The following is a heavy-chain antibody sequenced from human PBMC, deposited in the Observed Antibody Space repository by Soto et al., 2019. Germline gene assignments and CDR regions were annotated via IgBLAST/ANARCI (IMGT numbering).Heavy chain of an antibody. Sequence: GASVKVSCKASGYTFTSYAMHWVRQAPGQRLEWMGWINAGNGNTKYSQKFQGRVTITRDTSASTAYMELSSLRSEDTAVYYCARGEFYDILTGYYPYYYYGMDVWGQGTTVTVSS. D-gene: IGHD3-9*01. CDR2: INAGNGNT. V-gene: IGHV1-3*01. J-gene: IGHJ6*02. CDR1: GYTFTSYA. CDR3: ARGEFYDILTGYYPYYYYGMDV.